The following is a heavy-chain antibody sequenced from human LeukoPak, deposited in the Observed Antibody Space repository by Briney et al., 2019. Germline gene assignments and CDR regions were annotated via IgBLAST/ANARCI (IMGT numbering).Heavy chain of an antibody. V-gene: IGHV1-18*01. CDR1: GYTFTSYG. D-gene: IGHD6-19*01. CDR2: ISAYNGNT. CDR3: ARDSIAVAGRRWFDP. J-gene: IGHJ5*02. Sequence: ASVKVSFKASGYTFTSYGISWVRQAPGQGLEWMGWISAYNGNTNYAQKLQGRVTMTTDTSTSTAYMELRSLRSDDTAVYYCARDSIAVAGRRWFDPWGQGTLVTVSS.